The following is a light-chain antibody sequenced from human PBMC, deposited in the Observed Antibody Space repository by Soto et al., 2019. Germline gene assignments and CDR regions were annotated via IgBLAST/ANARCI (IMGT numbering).Light chain of an antibody. CDR3: QSCDSSNVG. Sequence: NFMLTQPHSVSESAGKTVTISCTRSSGSIASNYVQWYQQRPGSAPTTVIYEDNQRPSGVPDRFSGSIDSSSNSASLTISGLKTEDEADYYCQSCDSSNVGFGGGTQLTVL. V-gene: IGLV6-57*04. CDR1: SGSIASNY. J-gene: IGLJ2*01. CDR2: EDN.